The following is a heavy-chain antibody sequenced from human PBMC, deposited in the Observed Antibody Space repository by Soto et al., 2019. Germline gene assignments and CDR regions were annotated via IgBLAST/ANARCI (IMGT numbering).Heavy chain of an antibody. J-gene: IGHJ4*02. CDR1: GFTFSFCA. D-gene: IGHD1-26*01. V-gene: IGHV3-23*01. CDR2: TRGSGGDT. Sequence: EVQLLESGGGLVQPGGSLRLSCAASGFTFSFCAMNWVRQAPGKGLEWVSSTRGSGGDTYYADSVRGRFTISRDNSKNTLYLQMNSLRVDDTAVYYCVKGHSHSYYYFDYWCQGTLVTVSS. CDR3: VKGHSHSYYYFDY.